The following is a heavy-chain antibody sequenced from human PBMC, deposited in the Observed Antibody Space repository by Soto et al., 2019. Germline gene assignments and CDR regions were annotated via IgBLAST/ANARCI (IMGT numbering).Heavy chain of an antibody. CDR1: GYTFTSYG. J-gene: IGHJ3*02. CDR3: ARDLDSSGIGGDAFHI. Sequence: QVQLVQSGAEVKKPGASVKVSCKASGYTFTSYGISWVRQAPGQGLEWMGWISAYNGNTNYAQKLQGRVTMTTDTXTNXAYMELRSLRSADTAVYYCARDLDSSGIGGDAFHIWGQGTMVTVSS. CDR2: ISAYNGNT. V-gene: IGHV1-18*01. D-gene: IGHD3-22*01.